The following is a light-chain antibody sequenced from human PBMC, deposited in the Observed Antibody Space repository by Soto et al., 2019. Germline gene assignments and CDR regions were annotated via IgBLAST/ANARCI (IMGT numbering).Light chain of an antibody. CDR3: QSYHSSYPYV. CDR2: EDN. Sequence: NFMLTQPHSVSESPGKTVTISCTRSGGSITSGYVQWYQQRPGSAPTTVIYEDNQRPSGVPDRFSGSIDSSSNSASLTISGLKTEDEADSYCQSYHSSYPYVFGTGTKVTVL. V-gene: IGLV6-57*03. CDR1: GGSITSGY. J-gene: IGLJ1*01.